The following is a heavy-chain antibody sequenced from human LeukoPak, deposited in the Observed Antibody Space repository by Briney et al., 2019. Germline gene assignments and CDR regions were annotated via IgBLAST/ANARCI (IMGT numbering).Heavy chain of an antibody. CDR3: ARPLKSNSRDAFDI. V-gene: IGHV4-59*01. CDR1: GDSISSYY. CDR2: MYYSGSA. J-gene: IGHJ3*02. D-gene: IGHD2/OR15-2a*01. Sequence: PSETLSLACTVSGDSISSYYWSWIRQPPGKGLEWFGQMYYSGSAKYNPSLKSRATTSVDTSKNQFSLKLSSVTAADTAVYYCARPLKSNSRDAFDIWGQGTMVTVSS.